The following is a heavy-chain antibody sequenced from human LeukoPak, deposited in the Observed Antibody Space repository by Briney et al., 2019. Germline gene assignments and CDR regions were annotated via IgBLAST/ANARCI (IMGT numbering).Heavy chain of an antibody. CDR1: GFTFSSIH. D-gene: IGHD3-22*01. Sequence: GGSLRLSCAPSGFTFSSIHMNWVRQAPGKGLEWVAVISYDGSNKYYADSVKGRFTISRDNSKNTLYLQMNSLRAEDTAVYYCARDSGTPWLLLPSWRISNFDYWGQGTLVTVSS. J-gene: IGHJ4*02. CDR2: ISYDGSNK. V-gene: IGHV3-30*19. CDR3: ARDSGTPWLLLPSWRISNFDY.